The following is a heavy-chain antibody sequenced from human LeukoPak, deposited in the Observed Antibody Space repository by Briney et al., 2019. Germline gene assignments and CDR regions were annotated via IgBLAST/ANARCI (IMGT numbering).Heavy chain of an antibody. CDR2: INHSGST. V-gene: IGHV4-34*01. J-gene: IGHJ4*02. CDR1: GGSFSGYY. CDR3: ARDCSGGTCYLDY. D-gene: IGHD2-15*01. Sequence: SETLSLTCAVYGGSFSGYYWSWIRQPPGKGLEWIGEINHSGSTNYNPSLKSRVTISLDTSRNQFSLNLSSATAADTAVYYCARDCSGGTCYLDYWGQGTLVTVSS.